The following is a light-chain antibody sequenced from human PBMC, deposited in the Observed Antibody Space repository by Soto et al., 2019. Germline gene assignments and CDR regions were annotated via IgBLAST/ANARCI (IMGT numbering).Light chain of an antibody. CDR2: NNN. Sequence: QSVLTQPPSASGTPGQTVIISCSGSRSDIGRNSVNWYQHLPGTAPKLLIYNNNQRPSGVPDRFSGSKSGTSASLAISGLQSEDEADYYCAAWDDSLTGPVFGTGTKVTVL. CDR3: AAWDDSLTGPV. CDR1: RSDIGRNS. J-gene: IGLJ1*01. V-gene: IGLV1-44*01.